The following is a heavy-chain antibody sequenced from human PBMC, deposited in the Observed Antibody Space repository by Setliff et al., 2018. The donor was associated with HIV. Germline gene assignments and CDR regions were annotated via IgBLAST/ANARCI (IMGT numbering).Heavy chain of an antibody. J-gene: IGHJ5*02. V-gene: IGHV4-59*11. Sequence: PSETLSLTCTVSGDSINTHYWSWIRQPPGEGLEWIGCISHSGNTNFNPSLNSRVTISLDTSKNQFSLRLTSQTAADTAIYYCARSTVGAGASFPWGRGILVTVSS. CDR3: ARSTVGAGASFP. D-gene: IGHD1-26*01. CDR2: ISHSGNT. CDR1: GDSINTHY.